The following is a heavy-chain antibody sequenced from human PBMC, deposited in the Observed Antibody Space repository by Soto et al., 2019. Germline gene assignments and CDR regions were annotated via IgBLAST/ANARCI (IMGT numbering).Heavy chain of an antibody. Sequence: QVQLVQSGVEVKKPGASVKVSCKVSGYTLTELSMHWVRQAPGKGLEWMGGFDPEDGETIYAQKFQGRVTMTEDTSTDTAYMELSSLRSEDTAVYYCATKHCISTSCYAEGYFDYWGQGTLVTVSS. CDR1: GYTLTELS. V-gene: IGHV1-24*01. CDR2: FDPEDGET. CDR3: ATKHCISTSCYAEGYFDY. J-gene: IGHJ4*02. D-gene: IGHD2-2*01.